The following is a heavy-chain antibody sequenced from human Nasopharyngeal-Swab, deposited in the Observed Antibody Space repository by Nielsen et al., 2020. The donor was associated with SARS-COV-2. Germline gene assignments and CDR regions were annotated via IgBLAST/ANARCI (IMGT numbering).Heavy chain of an antibody. V-gene: IGHV3-23*01. CDR2: ISGSGGST. J-gene: IGHJ4*02. Sequence: GESLKISCAASEFTFSSYAMSWVRQAPGKGLEWVSAISGSGGSTYYADSVKGRFTISRDNSKNTLYLQMNSLRAEDTAVYYCATPRGDSGYDGFDYWGQGTLVTVSS. CDR3: ATPRGDSGYDGFDY. CDR1: EFTFSSYA. D-gene: IGHD5-12*01.